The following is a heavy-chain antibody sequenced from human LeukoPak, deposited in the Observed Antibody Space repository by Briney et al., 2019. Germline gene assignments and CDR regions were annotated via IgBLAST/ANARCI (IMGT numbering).Heavy chain of an antibody. CDR1: GVSISSGGYY. CDR2: IYHSGST. V-gene: IGHV4-30-2*01. J-gene: IGHJ4*02. CDR3: ARDNEGAYDY. D-gene: IGHD1-26*01. Sequence: MASETLSLTCTVSGVSISSGGYYWSWIRQPPGKGLEWIGYIYHSGSTYYNPSLKSRVTISVDRSKNQFSLKLSSVTAADTAVYYCARDNEGAYDYWGQGTLVTVSS.